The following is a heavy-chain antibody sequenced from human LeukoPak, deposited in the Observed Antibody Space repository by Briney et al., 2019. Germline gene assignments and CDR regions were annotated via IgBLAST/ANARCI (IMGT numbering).Heavy chain of an antibody. V-gene: IGHV4-39*07. J-gene: IGHJ6*03. CDR2: IYYSGST. CDR3: ARVTSSRWTYYYYYYMDV. CDR1: GGSISSSSYY. Sequence: SETLSLTCTVSGGSISSSSYYWGWIRQPPGKGLEWIGSIYYSGSTYYNPSLKSRVTISVDTSKNQFSLKLSSVTAADTAVYYCARVTSSRWTYYYYYYMDVWGKGTTVTISS. D-gene: IGHD6-13*01.